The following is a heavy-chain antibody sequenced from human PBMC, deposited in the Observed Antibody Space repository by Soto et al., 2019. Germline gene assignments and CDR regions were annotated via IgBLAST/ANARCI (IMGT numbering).Heavy chain of an antibody. J-gene: IGHJ3*02. Sequence: ASVKVSRKASGYTFTSYYMHWVRQAPGQGLQWMGIINPTGGSTSYAQKFQGRVTMTSDTSTSTVYMELSRLISEDTAVYYCARANIYYDSSGYRKDAFDIWGQGTKVTV. CDR1: GYTFTSYY. CDR3: ARANIYYDSSGYRKDAFDI. CDR2: INPTGGST. D-gene: IGHD3-22*01. V-gene: IGHV1-46*01.